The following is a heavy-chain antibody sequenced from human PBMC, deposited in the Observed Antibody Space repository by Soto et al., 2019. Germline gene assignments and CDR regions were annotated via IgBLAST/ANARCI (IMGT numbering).Heavy chain of an antibody. CDR2: ISSTSDYI. J-gene: IGHJ4*02. Sequence: GGSLRLSCAASGFTFSSYSMNWVRQAPGKGLEWLSSISSTSDYISYADSVKGRFTISRDNAKNSLYLQMSSLRAEDTAVYYCARDCSYYGPGSYYYFHYSGQGVLVTVSS. D-gene: IGHD3-10*01. CDR1: GFTFSSYS. CDR3: ARDCSYYGPGSYYYFHY. V-gene: IGHV3-21*01.